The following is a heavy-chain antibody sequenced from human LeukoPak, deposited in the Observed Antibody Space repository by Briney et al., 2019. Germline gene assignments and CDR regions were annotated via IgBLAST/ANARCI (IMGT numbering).Heavy chain of an antibody. Sequence: SETLSLTCAVYGGSFTDYYWSWIRQPPGKGPEWIGEITHTGNTNYNPSLKSRVAISVDTSKNQFSLKLSSVPAADTAIYYCAGAVRSTYGNPYWYFDLWGRGTLVTVSS. CDR2: ITHTGNT. D-gene: IGHD4-17*01. CDR1: GGSFTDYY. J-gene: IGHJ2*01. CDR3: AGAVRSTYGNPYWYFDL. V-gene: IGHV4-34*01.